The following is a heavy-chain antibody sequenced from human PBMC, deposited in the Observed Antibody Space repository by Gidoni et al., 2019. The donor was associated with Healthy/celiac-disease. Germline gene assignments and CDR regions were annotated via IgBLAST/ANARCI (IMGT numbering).Heavy chain of an antibody. V-gene: IGHV3-73*02. CDR3: TRQGGRGGTYVAHHDY. CDR1: GFTFSGSA. D-gene: IGHD3-16*01. J-gene: IGHJ4*02. CDR2: IRSKANSYAT. Sequence: EVQLVESGGGLVQPGGSLKLSCAASGFTFSGSAMHWVRQASGKGLEWVGRIRSKANSYATAYASSVKGRFTISRDDSKNKAYLQMNSLKTEDTAVYYCTRQGGRGGTYVAHHDYWGRGTLVTVSS.